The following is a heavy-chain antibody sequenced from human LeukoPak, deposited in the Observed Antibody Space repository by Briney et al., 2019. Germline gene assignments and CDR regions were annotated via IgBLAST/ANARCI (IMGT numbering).Heavy chain of an antibody. CDR3: ARATWDPNYYYYMDV. J-gene: IGHJ6*03. CDR1: GFTISSYS. V-gene: IGHV3-21*05. CDR2: ISRSAI. D-gene: IGHD1-26*01. Sequence: GGSLRLSCAASGFTISSYSMKWVRQAPGKGLEWVSYISRSAIYYADSVKGRFTISRDNAKNSLFLQMNSLRAEDTAVYFCARATWDPNYYYYMDVWGKGTTVTISS.